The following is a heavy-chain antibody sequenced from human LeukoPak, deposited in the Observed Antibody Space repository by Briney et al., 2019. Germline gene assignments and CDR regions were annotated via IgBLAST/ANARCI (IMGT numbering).Heavy chain of an antibody. Sequence: SQTLSLTCAVSGGSIGSGGYSWSWIRQPPGKGLEWIGYIYHSGSTYYNPSLKSRVTISVDRSKNQFSLKLSSVTAADTAVYYCARYGSGFDLWGRGTLVTVSS. CDR1: GGSIGSGGYS. D-gene: IGHD2-15*01. CDR3: ARYGSGFDL. V-gene: IGHV4-30-2*01. CDR2: IYHSGST. J-gene: IGHJ2*01.